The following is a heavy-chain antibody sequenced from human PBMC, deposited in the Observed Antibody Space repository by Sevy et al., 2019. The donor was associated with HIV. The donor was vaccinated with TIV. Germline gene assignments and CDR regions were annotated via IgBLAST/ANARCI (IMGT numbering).Heavy chain of an antibody. CDR1: GGSFSGYY. CDR3: ARADDFWSGYTSTHGLDV. V-gene: IGHV4-34*01. J-gene: IGHJ6*02. D-gene: IGHD3-3*01. CDR2: INHSGST. Sequence: SETLSLTCAVYGGSFSGYYWSWIRQPWGKGLEWIGEINHSGSTNYNPSLKSRVTISVDTSKNQFFLKLSSVTAADMAAYYCARADDFWSGYTSTHGLDVWGQGTTVTVSS.